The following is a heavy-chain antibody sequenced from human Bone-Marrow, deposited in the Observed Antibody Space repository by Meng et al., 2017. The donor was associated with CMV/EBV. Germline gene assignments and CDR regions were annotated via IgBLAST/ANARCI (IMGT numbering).Heavy chain of an antibody. Sequence: GESLKISCAASGFTFSSYNMNWVRQAPGKGLEWVSVIYSGGNTYYTDSVKGRFTISRDNSKNTLYLQMHSLRDEDTAVYYCARGGAYDFWRGWGHGTLVTVSS. CDR1: GFTFSSYN. D-gene: IGHD3-3*01. J-gene: IGHJ1*01. V-gene: IGHV3-53*01. CDR2: IYSGGNT. CDR3: ARGGAYDFWRG.